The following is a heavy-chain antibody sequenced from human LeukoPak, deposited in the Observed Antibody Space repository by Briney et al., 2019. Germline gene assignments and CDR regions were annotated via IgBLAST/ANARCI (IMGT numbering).Heavy chain of an antibody. CDR2: ISGVGGSP. CDR3: EKDMTSWSYDD. D-gene: IGHD3-10*01. CDR1: GFTFDDYA. V-gene: IGHV3-43*02. Sequence: GRSLRLSCAASGFTFDDYAMHWVRHAPGKGLGWVSLISGVGGSPTYAHSVEGGFPISRDKSKNTPYLQRNRVRTGDSVSYYWEKDMTSWSYDDWGQGTLVTASS. J-gene: IGHJ4*02.